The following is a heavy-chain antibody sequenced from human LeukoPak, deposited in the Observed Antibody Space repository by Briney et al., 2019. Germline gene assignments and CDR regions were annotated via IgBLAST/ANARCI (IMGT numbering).Heavy chain of an antibody. CDR2: IWYEGSNK. CDR1: GFTFSSYG. D-gene: IGHD2-15*01. CDR3: ARDGLRYCSGGSCYSNAFDI. Sequence: PPGGSLRLSCAASGFTFSSYGMHWVRQAPGKGREGGAVIWYEGSNKYYADSVKGRFTISRDNSKNTLYLQMNSLRAEDTAVYYCARDGLRYCSGGSCYSNAFDIWGQGTMVTVSS. V-gene: IGHV3-33*01. J-gene: IGHJ3*02.